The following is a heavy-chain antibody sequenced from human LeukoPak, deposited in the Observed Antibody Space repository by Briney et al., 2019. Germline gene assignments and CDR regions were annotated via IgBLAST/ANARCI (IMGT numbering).Heavy chain of an antibody. CDR1: GFTFSSYS. J-gene: IGHJ4*02. CDR3: GKTDIYFNPIDY. Sequence: GSLRLSCAASGFTFSSYSMNWVRQPPGQGLEWVGEILRDGRTKYHPSLKSRVTMSMDCSKDQFSLDVRSVTAADTAIYYCGKTDIYFNPIDYWGPGSLVTVSS. CDR2: ILRDGRT. D-gene: IGHD3-9*01. V-gene: IGHV4-34*12.